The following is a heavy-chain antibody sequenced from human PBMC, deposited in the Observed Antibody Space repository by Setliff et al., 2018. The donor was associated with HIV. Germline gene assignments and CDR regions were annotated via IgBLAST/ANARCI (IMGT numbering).Heavy chain of an antibody. CDR2: IYPDDSDT. CDR1: GYSFTNSW. D-gene: IGHD2-2*01. CDR3: ARHLGLPDATDYMDV. J-gene: IGHJ6*03. V-gene: IGHV5-51*01. Sequence: GESLKISCKGSGYSFTNSWIGWVRQIPGKGLEWMGIIYPDDSDTRYSPSFQGQVTISADKSISTAYLQWSSLKASDTAIYYCARHLGLPDATDYMDVWGKGTTVTVSS.